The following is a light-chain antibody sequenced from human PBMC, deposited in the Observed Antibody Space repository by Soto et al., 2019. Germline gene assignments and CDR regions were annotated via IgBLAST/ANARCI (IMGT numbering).Light chain of an antibody. CDR1: SSDVGGYDF. V-gene: IGLV2-11*01. CDR2: DVS. J-gene: IGLJ1*01. CDR3: YSYAGDYTYV. Sequence: QSALTQPRSVSGSPGQSVTISCTGTSSDVGGYDFVSWYQQHPGKAPKLMIYDVSKRPSGVPDRFSGSKSGNTASLTISGLQAEDEADYYCYSYAGDYTYVFGIGTKLTVL.